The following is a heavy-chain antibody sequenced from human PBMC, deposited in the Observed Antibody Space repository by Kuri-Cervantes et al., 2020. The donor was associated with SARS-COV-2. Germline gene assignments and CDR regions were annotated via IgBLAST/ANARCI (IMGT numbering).Heavy chain of an antibody. J-gene: IGHJ4*02. CDR3: YAIAVACTVDY. CDR1: GFTFSSHC. Sequence: GGSLRLSCAASGFTFSSHCMHWVRQAPGKGLEWLAVMSYDGKIRYNADSDKGRFFISRDSSTNTLFLQMTSLSAEDKAVYYCYAIAVACTVDYWGQGTLVTVSS. D-gene: IGHD6-19*01. V-gene: IGHV3-30*03. CDR2: MSYDGKIR.